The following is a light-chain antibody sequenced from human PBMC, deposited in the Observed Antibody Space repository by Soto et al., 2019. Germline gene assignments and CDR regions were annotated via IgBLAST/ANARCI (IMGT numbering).Light chain of an antibody. CDR3: KQALQSLLT. CDR1: QSLLHSNGYNY. V-gene: IGKV2-28*01. J-gene: IGKJ4*01. CDR2: LGS. Sequence: DIVMTQSPLSLPVTPGEPASICCRSSQSLLHSNGYNYLDWYLQKPGQSPQLLIYLGSNRASGVPDRFSGSGSGTDFTLKVSRVEAEDVGVYYCKQALQSLLTFGGGTKVEIK.